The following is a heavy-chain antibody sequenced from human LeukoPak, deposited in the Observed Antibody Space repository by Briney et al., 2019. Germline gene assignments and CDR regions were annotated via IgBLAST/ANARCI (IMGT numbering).Heavy chain of an antibody. J-gene: IGHJ4*02. Sequence: PGGSLRLSCAASGFTFSSYWMHWVRQAPGKGLVWVSRINSDGSSTIYADSVKGRFTISRDNAKNTLYLQMNSLRAEDTAVYYCAARGTYYDFWSGYPRSGYWGQGTLVTVSS. V-gene: IGHV3-74*01. D-gene: IGHD3-3*01. CDR1: GFTFSSYW. CDR2: INSDGSST. CDR3: AARGTYYDFWSGYPRSGY.